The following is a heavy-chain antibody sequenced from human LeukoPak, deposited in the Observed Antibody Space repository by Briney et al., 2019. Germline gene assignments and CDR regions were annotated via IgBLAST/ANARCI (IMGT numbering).Heavy chain of an antibody. CDR2: IIPIFGTA. Sequence: SVKVSCKASGGTFSSYAISWVRQAPGQGPEWMGGIIPIFGTANYAQKFQGRVTITADKSTSTAYMELSSLRSEDTAVYYCARAEPLDYDILTVNWFDPWGQGTLVTVSS. J-gene: IGHJ5*02. D-gene: IGHD3-9*01. CDR3: ARAEPLDYDILTVNWFDP. CDR1: GGTFSSYA. V-gene: IGHV1-69*06.